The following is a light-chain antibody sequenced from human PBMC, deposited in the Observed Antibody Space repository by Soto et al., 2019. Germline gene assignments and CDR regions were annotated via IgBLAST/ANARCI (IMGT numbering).Light chain of an antibody. CDR2: YDY. V-gene: IGLV3-21*04. CDR1: NIGSKS. J-gene: IGLJ2*01. CDR3: QVWDSSSHQVI. Sequence: SYELTQPPSVSVAPGETARITCGGNNIGSKSVHWYHQKPGQAPVLLIYYDYERPSGIPDRISGSNSGSTATLTISTVEAGDEAYYYCQVWDSSSHQVIFGGGTKLTVL.